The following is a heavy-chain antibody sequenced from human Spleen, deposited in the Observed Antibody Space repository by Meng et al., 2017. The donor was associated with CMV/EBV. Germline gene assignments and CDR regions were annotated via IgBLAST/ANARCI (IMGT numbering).Heavy chain of an antibody. J-gene: IGHJ3*02. CDR1: GFTVSDYY. CDR3: ARDRGGEAFDI. CDR2: IISSSTI. Sequence: LSLTCAASGFTVSDYYMNWVRQAPGKGLEWVSSIISSSTIYYADSVKGRFTISRDNAKNSLYLQMNSLRAEDTAVYYCARDRGGEAFDIWGQGTMVTVSS. V-gene: IGHV3-69-1*01. D-gene: IGHD2-15*01.